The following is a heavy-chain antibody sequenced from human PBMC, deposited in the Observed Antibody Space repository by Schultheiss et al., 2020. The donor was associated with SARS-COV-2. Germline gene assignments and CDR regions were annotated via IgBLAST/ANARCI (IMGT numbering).Heavy chain of an antibody. V-gene: IGHV1-8*01. Sequence: ASVKVSCKASGYTFTSYDINWVRQDTGQGLEWMGWMNPNSGNTGYAQKFQGRVTMTRNTSISTAYMELSSLRSEDTAVYYCARGFGELFPYYYYGMDVWGQGTTVTSP. CDR2: MNPNSGNT. J-gene: IGHJ6*02. CDR3: ARGFGELFPYYYYGMDV. CDR1: GYTFTSYD. D-gene: IGHD3-10*01.